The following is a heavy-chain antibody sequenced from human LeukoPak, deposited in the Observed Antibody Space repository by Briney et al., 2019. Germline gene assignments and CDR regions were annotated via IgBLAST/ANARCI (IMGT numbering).Heavy chain of an antibody. J-gene: IGHJ4*02. Sequence: GGSLRLSCAASGFTFSSYTMHWVRQAPGKGLEWVAVISYDGSNKYYADSVKGRFTISRDNSKSTLFLQMNSLRAEDTALYYCAKDIEDLGPLGGQLPNFDYWGQGTLFTVSS. CDR2: ISYDGSNK. V-gene: IGHV3-30-3*01. CDR1: GFTFSSYT. D-gene: IGHD2-2*01. CDR3: AKDIEDLGPLGGQLPNFDY.